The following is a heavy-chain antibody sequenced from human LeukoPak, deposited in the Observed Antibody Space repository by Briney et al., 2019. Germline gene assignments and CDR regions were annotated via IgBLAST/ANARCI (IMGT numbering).Heavy chain of an antibody. D-gene: IGHD3-3*01. Sequence: SETLSLTCTVSGGSISSYYWSWIRQPPGKGLEWIGYIYYSGSTNYNPSLKSRVTISVDTSKNQFSLKLSSVTAADTAVHYCARVHSRRDFWSDLLLYFDYWGQGTLVTVSS. J-gene: IGHJ4*02. CDR2: IYYSGST. CDR3: ARVHSRRDFWSDLLLYFDY. V-gene: IGHV4-59*01. CDR1: GGSISSYY.